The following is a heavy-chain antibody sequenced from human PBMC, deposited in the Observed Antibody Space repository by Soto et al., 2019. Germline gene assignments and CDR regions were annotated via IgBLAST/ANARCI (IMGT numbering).Heavy chain of an antibody. CDR2: ISSSSSYI. V-gene: IGHV3-21*06. Sequence: GGSLRLSCAASGFTFSSYSMNWVRQAPGKGLEWVSSISSSSSYIYYGDSMKGRFTISRDNAKNSLYLEMNSLRAEDTAVYYCARESEDLTSNFDYWGQGTLVTVYS. J-gene: IGHJ4*02. CDR1: GFTFSSYS. CDR3: ARESEDLTSNFDY.